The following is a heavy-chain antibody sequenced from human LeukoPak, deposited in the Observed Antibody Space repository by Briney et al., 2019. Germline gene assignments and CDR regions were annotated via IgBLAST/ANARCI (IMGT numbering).Heavy chain of an antibody. J-gene: IGHJ6*02. CDR3: AKDRDGYYGSGSYYKYYYYGMDV. CDR1: GFTFSSYA. D-gene: IGHD3-10*01. V-gene: IGHV3-23*01. CDR2: ISGSGGST. Sequence: GGSLRLSCAASGFTFSSYAMSWVRQAPGKGLEWVSAISGSGGSTYCADSVKGRFTISRDNSKNTLYLQMNSLRAEDTAVYYCAKDRDGYYGSGSYYKYYYYGMDVWGQGTTVTVSS.